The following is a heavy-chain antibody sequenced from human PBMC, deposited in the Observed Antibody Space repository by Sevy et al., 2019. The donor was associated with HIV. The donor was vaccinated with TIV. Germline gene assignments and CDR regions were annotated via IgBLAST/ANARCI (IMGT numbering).Heavy chain of an antibody. V-gene: IGHV3-7*03. Sequence: GGSLRLSCAASGFTFSKYWMTWVRQAPGKGLEWVANIKRDGSEKYYLDSVKGRFSISRDNTKNSLYLQMNSLRGQDTAVYYCARDCNSNSCLWGLDVWGQGTTVTVSS. J-gene: IGHJ6*02. D-gene: IGHD2-2*01. CDR1: GFTFSKYW. CDR2: IKRDGSEK. CDR3: ARDCNSNSCLWGLDV.